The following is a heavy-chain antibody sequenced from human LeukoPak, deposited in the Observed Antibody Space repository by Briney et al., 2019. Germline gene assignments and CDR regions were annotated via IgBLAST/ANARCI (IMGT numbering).Heavy chain of an antibody. D-gene: IGHD3-22*01. CDR1: GYTFTSYY. CDR2: INPSGGST. J-gene: IGHJ4*02. CDR3: AREDYYDSGSNDY. V-gene: IGHV1-46*01. Sequence: ASVKVSCKASGYTFTSYYMHWVRQAPGQGLEWMGIINPSGGSTSYAQKFQGRVTITRNTSISTAYMMLSSLRSEDTAIYYCAREDYYDSGSNDYWGQGTLVTVSS.